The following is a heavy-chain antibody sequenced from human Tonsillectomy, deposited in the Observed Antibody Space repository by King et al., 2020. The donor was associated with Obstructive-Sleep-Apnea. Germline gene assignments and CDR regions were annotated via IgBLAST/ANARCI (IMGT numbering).Heavy chain of an antibody. V-gene: IGHV3-15*01. CDR1: VFTFSSVC. CDR2: IKSKTEVGTT. D-gene: IGHD1-26*01. Sequence: VQLVESGGGVVKPGGSLRLSCVAPVFTFSSVCMSGVRHTPGKGLEWVGGIKSKTEVGTTDYAAPVKGRFTISRDDSKNTLYLQMISLRAEDTAVYYCTTLRWPTTSWGQGTLVTVSS. CDR3: TTLRWPTTS. J-gene: IGHJ4*02.